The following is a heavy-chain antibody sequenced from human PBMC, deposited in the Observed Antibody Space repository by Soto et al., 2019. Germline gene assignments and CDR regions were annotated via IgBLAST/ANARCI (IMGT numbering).Heavy chain of an antibody. CDR1: GFTFSSYA. D-gene: IGHD2-15*01. CDR3: AKFGDDIVALNWFDP. CDR2: ISGSGGST. V-gene: IGHV3-23*01. J-gene: IGHJ5*02. Sequence: GGSLRLSCAASGFTFSSYAMSWVRQAPGKGLEWVSAISGSGGSTYYADSVKGRFTISRDNSKNTLYLQMNSLRAEDTAVYYCAKFGDDIVALNWFDPWGQGTLVTVSS.